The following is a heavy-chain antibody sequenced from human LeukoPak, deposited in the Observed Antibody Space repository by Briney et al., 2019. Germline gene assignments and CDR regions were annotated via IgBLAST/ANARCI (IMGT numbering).Heavy chain of an antibody. CDR2: ISYSGST. V-gene: IGHV4-59*01. CDR3: ARVEYSSHIDY. Sequence: SETLSLTCTVSGGSISSYYWSWIRQPPGKGLEWIGYISYSGSTNYNPSLKSRVTISVDTSKNQFSLKLSSVTAADTAVYYCARVEYSSHIDYWGQGTLVTVSS. J-gene: IGHJ4*02. D-gene: IGHD6-6*01. CDR1: GGSISSYY.